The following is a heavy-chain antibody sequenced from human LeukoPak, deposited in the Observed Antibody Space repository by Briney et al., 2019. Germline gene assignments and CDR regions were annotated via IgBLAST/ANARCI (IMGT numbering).Heavy chain of an antibody. CDR1: GYSFTSYW. V-gene: IGHV5-51*01. Sequence: GESLKISCKGSGYSFTSYWIGWVRQMPGKGLERMGIIYPGDSDTRYSPSFQGQVTISADKSISTAYLQWSSLKASDTAMYYCARSISYYYDSSGSPGYFDYWGQGTLVTVSS. CDR2: IYPGDSDT. CDR3: ARSISYYYDSSGSPGYFDY. D-gene: IGHD3-22*01. J-gene: IGHJ4*02.